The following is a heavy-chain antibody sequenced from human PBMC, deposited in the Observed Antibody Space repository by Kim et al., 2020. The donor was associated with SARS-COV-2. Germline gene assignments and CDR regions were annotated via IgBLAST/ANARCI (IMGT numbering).Heavy chain of an antibody. D-gene: IGHD6-19*01. Sequence: ASVKVSCKASGYTFTSYDINWVRQATGLGLEWMGWMNPNSGNTGYAQKFQDRVTITRNTSISTAYMELSSLTSEDTAAYDCARERAGYRLVRWFYPSGQG. CDR1: GYTFTSYD. J-gene: IGHJ5*02. V-gene: IGHV1-8*01. CDR2: MNPNSGNT. CDR3: ARERAGYRLVRWFYP.